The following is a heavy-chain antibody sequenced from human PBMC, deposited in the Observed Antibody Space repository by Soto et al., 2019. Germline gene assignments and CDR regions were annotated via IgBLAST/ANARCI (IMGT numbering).Heavy chain of an antibody. J-gene: IGHJ4*02. CDR3: AREVVRGEGSDY. CDR1: GYTFTSYG. D-gene: IGHD3-10*01. V-gene: IGHV1-18*01. Sequence: ASVKVSCKASGYTFTSYGISWVRQAPGQGLEWMGWISTYNGNTKYAQKLQGRVTMTTDTSTSTAYMELRSLRSDDTAVFYCAREVVRGEGSDYWGQGTLVTVSS. CDR2: ISTYNGNT.